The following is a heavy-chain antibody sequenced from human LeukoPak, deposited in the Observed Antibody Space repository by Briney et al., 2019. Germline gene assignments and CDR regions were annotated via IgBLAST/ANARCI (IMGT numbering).Heavy chain of an antibody. D-gene: IGHD2-2*01. V-gene: IGHV3-64D*09. CDR1: GFTFSSYA. J-gene: IGHJ6*02. CDR2: ISSNGDST. Sequence: GGSLRLSCAASGFTFSSYAMLWVRQAPGKGLEYVSAISSNGDSTYHAAPVKGRFTISRDDSKNTLYLQMSSLEPEDTALPYVANASCSHSSCSGYYYNGMDIWGQGTPVTVSS. CDR3: ANASCSHSSCSGYYYNGMDI.